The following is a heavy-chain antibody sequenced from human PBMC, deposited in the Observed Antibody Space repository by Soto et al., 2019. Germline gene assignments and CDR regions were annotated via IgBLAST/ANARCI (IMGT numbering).Heavy chain of an antibody. CDR3: ARETGSSWYLDY. D-gene: IGHD6-13*01. CDR2: IWYDGSNK. J-gene: IGHJ4*02. CDR1: GFTFSSYG. V-gene: IGHV3-33*01. Sequence: QVPLVESGGGVVQPGRSLRLSCAASGFTFSSYGMHWVRQAPGKGLEWVAVIWYDGSNKYYADSVKGRFTISRDNSKNSLYLQMNSLRAEDTAVYYCARETGSSWYLDYWGQGTLVTVSS.